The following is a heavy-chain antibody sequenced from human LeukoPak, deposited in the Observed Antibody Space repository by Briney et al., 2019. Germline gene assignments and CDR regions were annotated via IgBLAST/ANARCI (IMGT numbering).Heavy chain of an antibody. Sequence: SETLSLTCTVSGGSISSSSYYWGWIRQPPGKGLEWIGSIYYSGSTYYNPSLKSRVTISVDTSKNQFSLKLSSVTAADTAVYYCAGGELSRYYYYMDVWGKGTTVTVSS. V-gene: IGHV4-39*07. D-gene: IGHD3-10*01. CDR2: IYYSGST. CDR3: AGGELSRYYYYMDV. J-gene: IGHJ6*03. CDR1: GGSISSSSYY.